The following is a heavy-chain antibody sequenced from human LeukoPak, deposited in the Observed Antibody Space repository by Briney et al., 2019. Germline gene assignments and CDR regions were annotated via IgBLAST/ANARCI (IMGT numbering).Heavy chain of an antibody. V-gene: IGHV1-2*06. CDR3: ARVSSPLQYNWFDP. Sequence: ASVKVSCKASGYTFTGYYMHWVRQAPGQGLEWMGRINPNSGGTNYAQKFQGRVTMTRDTSISTAYMEVSRLRSDDTAVYYCARVSSPLQYNWFDPWGQGTLITVSS. CDR1: GYTFTGYY. J-gene: IGHJ5*02. D-gene: IGHD1-14*01. CDR2: INPNSGGT.